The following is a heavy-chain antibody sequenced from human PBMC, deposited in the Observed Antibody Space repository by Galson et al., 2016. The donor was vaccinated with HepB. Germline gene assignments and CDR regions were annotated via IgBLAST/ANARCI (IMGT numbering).Heavy chain of an antibody. J-gene: IGHJ4*02. D-gene: IGHD1-20*01. CDR2: LNPAGTKT. Sequence: SLRLSCAATGFILSDYWMNWVRQTPGKGLVWVSHLNPAGTKTAYAHSVKGRFTFSRDKRKNTLYLQMDSLRVEDTAVYYCVRDGAGPLTYDSWGQGTLVTVSS. CDR1: GFILSDYW. CDR3: VRDGAGPLTYDS. V-gene: IGHV3-74*01.